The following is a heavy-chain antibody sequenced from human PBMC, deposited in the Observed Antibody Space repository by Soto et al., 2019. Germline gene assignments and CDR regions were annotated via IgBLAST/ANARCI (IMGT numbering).Heavy chain of an antibody. CDR3: AKDSKSVSVSAARVYGMDV. J-gene: IGHJ6*02. CDR1: GFMFSSFA. Sequence: GGSLRLSCAGSGFMFSSFAMTWIRQAPGKGLEWVSTTRSNGEHTYYADSVKGRFTVSRDNSKNTLFLEMSSLRAEDSAIYYCAKDSKSVSVSAARVYGMDVWGQGTTVTVSS. D-gene: IGHD2-2*01. V-gene: IGHV3-23*01. CDR2: TRSNGEHT.